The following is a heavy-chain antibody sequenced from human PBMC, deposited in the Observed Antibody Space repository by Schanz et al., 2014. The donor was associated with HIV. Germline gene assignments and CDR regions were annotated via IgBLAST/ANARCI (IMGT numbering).Heavy chain of an antibody. J-gene: IGHJ4*02. Sequence: VQLVESGGGVVQPGRSLRLSCADSGFTFSSYAMSWVRQAPGKGLEWVSAVTNSGSYVNYADSVKGRFTMSRDNSKNTLSLQMDSLRVDDTAIYYCAKRSGRSFGYFDSWGQGLLVTVPS. CDR1: GFTFSSYA. D-gene: IGHD2-15*01. V-gene: IGHV3-23*04. CDR2: VTNSGSYV. CDR3: AKRSGRSFGYFDS.